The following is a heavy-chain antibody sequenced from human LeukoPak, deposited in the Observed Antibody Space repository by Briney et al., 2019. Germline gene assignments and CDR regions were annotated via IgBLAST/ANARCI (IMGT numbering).Heavy chain of an antibody. CDR2: INPNSGGT. D-gene: IGHD1-26*01. J-gene: IGHJ4*02. CDR1: GYTFTGYY. Sequence: ASVKASCKASGYTFTGYYMHWVRQAPGQGLEWMGRINPNSGGTNYAQKFQGRVTMTRDTSISTAYMELSRLRSDDTAVYYCARETSGSYSFDYWGQGTLVTVSS. CDR3: ARETSGSYSFDY. V-gene: IGHV1-2*06.